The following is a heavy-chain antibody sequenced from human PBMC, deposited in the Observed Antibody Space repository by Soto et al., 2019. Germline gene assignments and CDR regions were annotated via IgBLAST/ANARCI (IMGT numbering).Heavy chain of an antibody. J-gene: IGHJ4*02. D-gene: IGHD3-22*01. CDR3: ARAIVVVNSYYFDY. V-gene: IGHV1-18*01. CDR2: ISANNGIT. CDR1: GYTFTNYG. Sequence: GASVKVSCKASGYTFTNYGISWVRQAPGQGLEWMGWISANNGITNYAHKLQDRVTMTTDTSTSTAYMELSSVTAADTAVYYCARAIVVVNSYYFDYWGQGTLVTVSS.